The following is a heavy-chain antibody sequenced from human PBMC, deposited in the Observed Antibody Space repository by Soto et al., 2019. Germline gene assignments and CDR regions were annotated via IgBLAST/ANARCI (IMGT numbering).Heavy chain of an antibody. CDR1: GGSVSSGSYY. J-gene: IGHJ4*02. CDR2: ISGSGGST. Sequence: VQLQESGPGLVKPSETLSLTCTVSGGSVSSGSYYWSWIRQAPGKGLEWVSAISGSGGSTYYADSVKGRFTISRDNSKNTLYLQMNSLRAEDTAVYYCAKSPPAPGGAVAGTAYYWGQGTLVTVSS. D-gene: IGHD6-19*01. V-gene: IGHV3-23*01. CDR3: AKSPPAPGGAVAGTAYY.